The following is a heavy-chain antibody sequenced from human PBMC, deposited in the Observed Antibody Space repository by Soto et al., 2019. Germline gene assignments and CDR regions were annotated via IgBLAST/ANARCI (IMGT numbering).Heavy chain of an antibody. CDR1: GFTFSSYA. D-gene: IGHD2-21*01. CDR3: AKASIPITYYYGMDV. J-gene: IGHJ6*02. Sequence: GGSLRLSCAASGFTFSSYAMSWVRQAPGKGLEWVSAISGSGGSTYYADSVKGRFTISRDNSKNTLYLQMNSLRAEDTAVYYCAKASIPITYYYGMDVWGQGTTVTVSS. CDR2: ISGSGGST. V-gene: IGHV3-23*01.